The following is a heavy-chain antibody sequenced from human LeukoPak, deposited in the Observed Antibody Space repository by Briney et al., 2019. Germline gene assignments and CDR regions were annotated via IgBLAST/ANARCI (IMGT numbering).Heavy chain of an antibody. J-gene: IGHJ4*02. V-gene: IGHV3-48*04. Sequence: GGSLRLSCAASGFTFSSYSLNWVRQAPGKGLEWISYISSSSSAINYADSVKGRFTISRDNAKNSLYLQMNSLRAEDTAVYYCARVRGGWYDDFWGQGTLVTVSS. CDR2: ISSSSSAI. CDR3: ARVRGGWYDDF. D-gene: IGHD6-19*01. CDR1: GFTFSSYS.